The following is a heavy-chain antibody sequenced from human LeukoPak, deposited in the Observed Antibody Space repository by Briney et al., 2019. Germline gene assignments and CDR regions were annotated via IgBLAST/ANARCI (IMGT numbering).Heavy chain of an antibody. CDR2: IYYSGST. CDR3: ARAGRIFGVVTKGRYMDV. J-gene: IGHJ6*03. V-gene: IGHV4-30-4*08. Sequence: PSETLSLTCTVSGGSISSGDYYWSWIRQPPGKGLEWIGYIYYSGSTYYNPSLKSRVTISVDTSKNQFSLRLSSVTAADTAVYYCARAGRIFGVVTKGRYMDVWGKGTTVTVSS. D-gene: IGHD3-3*01. CDR1: GGSISSGDYY.